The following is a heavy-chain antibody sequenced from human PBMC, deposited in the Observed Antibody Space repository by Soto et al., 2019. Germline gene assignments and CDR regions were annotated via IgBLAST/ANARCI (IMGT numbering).Heavy chain of an antibody. Sequence: GASVKVSCKASGYTFTTYGISWVRQAPGQGLEWMGWISPYNGNTNYAQKLQGRVTMTTDTSTSTGYMELRSLTSDDTAVYYCARGAPSWAYGMDVWGQGTTVTVSS. CDR1: GYTFTTYG. CDR3: ARGAPSWAYGMDV. V-gene: IGHV1-18*01. D-gene: IGHD1-26*01. J-gene: IGHJ6*02. CDR2: ISPYNGNT.